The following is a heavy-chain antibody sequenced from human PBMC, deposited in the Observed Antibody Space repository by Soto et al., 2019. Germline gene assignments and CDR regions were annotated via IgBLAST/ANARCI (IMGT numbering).Heavy chain of an antibody. V-gene: IGHV4-31*03. CDR1: GASISHGGYF. Sequence: PSETLSLTCTVSGASISHGGYFWSWIRQHPGKGLEWIGYIHNRGSTYYNPSLKSRVTISVDTSKNQFSLKLSSVTAADTAVYYCERVLRNYYEGSGYYPLATDVDDWGKGTLVTVSS. CDR2: IHNRGST. CDR3: ERVLRNYYEGSGYYPLATDVDD. J-gene: IGHJ4*02. D-gene: IGHD3-22*01.